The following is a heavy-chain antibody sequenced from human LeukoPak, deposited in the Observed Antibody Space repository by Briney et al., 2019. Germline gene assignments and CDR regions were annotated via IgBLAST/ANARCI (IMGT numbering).Heavy chain of an antibody. Sequence: SETLSLTCNVSGGSLSSGSSYWGWVRQHPGMGLEWLGSIYHTGSTYYKPSLKSRVTISVDTSKNQFSLKLNSVSAADTAVYYCARGVVAAPQTVDYWGQGTLVTVSS. CDR1: GGSLSSGSSY. CDR2: IYHTGST. V-gene: IGHV4-39*07. CDR3: ARGVVAAPQTVDY. J-gene: IGHJ4*02. D-gene: IGHD2-15*01.